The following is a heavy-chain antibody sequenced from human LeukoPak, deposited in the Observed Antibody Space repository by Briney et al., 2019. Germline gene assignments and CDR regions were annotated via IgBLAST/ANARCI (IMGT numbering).Heavy chain of an antibody. CDR2: IKSKTDGGTT. J-gene: IGHJ6*02. D-gene: IGHD2-2*01. CDR3: TTSGPAASYYYYYGMDV. Sequence: PGGSLRLFCAASGFTFSNAWMSWVRQAPGKGLEWVGRIKSKTDGGTTDYAAPVKGRFTISRDDSKNTLYLQMNSLKTEDTAVYYCTTSGPAASYYYYYGMDVWGQGTTVTVSS. CDR1: GFTFSNAW. V-gene: IGHV3-15*01.